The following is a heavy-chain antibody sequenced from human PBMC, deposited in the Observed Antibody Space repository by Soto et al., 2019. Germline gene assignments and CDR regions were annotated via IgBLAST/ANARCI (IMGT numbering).Heavy chain of an antibody. CDR2: ISGSGDNI. Sequence: EVQLLESGGGLVQPGGSLRLSCAASGFTFSSYAMSWVRQAPGKGLQWVSSISGSGDNIYYADSVKGRFTISRDNSKNTLYLQMNSLRAEDTALYYCARGPGIDSHFDYWGQGTLVTVSS. J-gene: IGHJ4*02. D-gene: IGHD1-26*01. CDR1: GFTFSSYA. CDR3: ARGPGIDSHFDY. V-gene: IGHV3-23*01.